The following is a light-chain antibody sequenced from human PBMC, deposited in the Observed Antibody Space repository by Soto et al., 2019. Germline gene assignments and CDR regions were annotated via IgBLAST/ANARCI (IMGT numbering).Light chain of an antibody. CDR3: QQSYGPPIT. V-gene: IGKV1-39*01. CDR1: QTISNY. J-gene: IGKJ5*01. CDR2: LAS. Sequence: DIQMTQYPSSLSAFVGDRVTITCRASQTISNYLNWYQQRPGKAPKLLIYLASSLQSGVPSRFGGSGSGTSFTFTISSLQPEAAATYYCQQSYGPPITFGQGTRLEIK.